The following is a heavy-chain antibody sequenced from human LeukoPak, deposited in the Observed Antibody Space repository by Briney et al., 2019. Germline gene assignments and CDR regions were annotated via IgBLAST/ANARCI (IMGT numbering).Heavy chain of an antibody. Sequence: ASVKLSCTASGYTFTKYGLSWVRQAPGQGLEWIGWISNHNGNTNYGQKFQDRVTMTTDTSTSTAYLEVRSLRSDDTAVYYCARDVLHAFDIWGRGTMVSVSS. V-gene: IGHV1-18*01. CDR1: GYTFTKYG. D-gene: IGHD2-15*01. J-gene: IGHJ3*02. CDR2: ISNHNGNT. CDR3: ARDVLHAFDI.